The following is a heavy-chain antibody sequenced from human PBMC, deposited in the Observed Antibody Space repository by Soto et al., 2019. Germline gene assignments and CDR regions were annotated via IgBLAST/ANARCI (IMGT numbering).Heavy chain of an antibody. Sequence: QVQLVESGGGVVQPGRSLRLSCAASGFTFSSYGMHWVRQAPGKGLEWEAVISYDGSNKYYADSVKGRVTISRDNSKNTLYLQMNSLRAEDTAVYYCAKDRYGSWGYFDYWGQGTLVTVSS. CDR2: ISYDGSNK. D-gene: IGHD3-10*01. CDR3: AKDRYGSWGYFDY. J-gene: IGHJ4*02. CDR1: GFTFSSYG. V-gene: IGHV3-30*18.